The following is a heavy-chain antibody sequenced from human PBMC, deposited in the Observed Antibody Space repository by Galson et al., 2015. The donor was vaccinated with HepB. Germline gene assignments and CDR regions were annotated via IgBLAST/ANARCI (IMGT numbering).Heavy chain of an antibody. J-gene: IGHJ4*02. CDR1: GGPFSGYY. V-gene: IGHV4-34*01. Sequence: TLSLTCAVYGGPFSGYYWSWIRQPPGKGLEWIGEIHHTGGSNFNPSLKSRVTISIDTSKNQFSLKLRSVTAADTAVYYCARGAPRDRYYYDTSGYYFNWCGQGTLVTVSA. D-gene: IGHD3-22*01. CDR3: ARGAPRDRYYYDTSGYYFNW. CDR2: IHHTGGS.